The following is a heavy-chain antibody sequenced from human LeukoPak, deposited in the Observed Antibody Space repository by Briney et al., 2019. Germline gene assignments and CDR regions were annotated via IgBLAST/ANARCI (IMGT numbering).Heavy chain of an antibody. CDR3: ARRLGYCSSTSCYKYYFDY. CDR1: GYSFTSYW. J-gene: IGHJ4*02. CDR2: IYPGDSGT. V-gene: IGHV5-51*01. D-gene: IGHD2-2*02. Sequence: GESLKISCKGSGYSFTSYWIGWVRQMPGKGLEWMGIIYPGDSGTRYSPSFQGQVTISADKSISTAYLQWSSLKASDTAMYYCARRLGYCSSTSCYKYYFDYWGQGTLVTVSS.